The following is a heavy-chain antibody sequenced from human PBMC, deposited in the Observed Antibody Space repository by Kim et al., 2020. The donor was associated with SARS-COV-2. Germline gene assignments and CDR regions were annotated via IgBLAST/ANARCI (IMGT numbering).Heavy chain of an antibody. D-gene: IGHD1-7*01. CDR3: ARGVELAFDF. J-gene: IGHJ4*02. Sequence: TIHYADSVKGRFTSSRDNDKKLLYLKMNSLRDEDTAVYYCARGVELAFDFWGQGTLVTVSS. CDR2: TI. V-gene: IGHV3-48*02.